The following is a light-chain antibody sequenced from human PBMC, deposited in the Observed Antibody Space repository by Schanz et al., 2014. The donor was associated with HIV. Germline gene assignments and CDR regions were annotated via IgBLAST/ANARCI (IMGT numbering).Light chain of an antibody. V-gene: IGKV1-39*01. CDR3: QQSFSTPPYT. Sequence: DMQMTQSPSSLSASVGDRVTITCRASQSISTYINWYQQKPGKAPKLLIFAASSLQSGVPSRFSGSGSGTGFTLTISSLQPEDSATYYCQQSFSTPPYTFGQGTKLEIK. J-gene: IGKJ2*01. CDR2: AAS. CDR1: QSISTY.